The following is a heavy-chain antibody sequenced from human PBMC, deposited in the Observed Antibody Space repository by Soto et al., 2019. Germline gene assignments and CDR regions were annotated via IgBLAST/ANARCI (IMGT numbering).Heavy chain of an antibody. CDR2: IYYSGST. CDR3: ARDTGRAMVRGVIYYYYYGMDV. Sequence: SETLSLTCTVSGGSISSGGYYWSWIRPHPGKGLEWIGYIYYSGSTYYNPSLKSRVTISVDTSKNQFSLKLSSVTAADTAVYYCARDTGRAMVRGVIYYYYYGMDVWGQGTTVTVSS. V-gene: IGHV4-31*03. CDR1: GGSISSGGYY. D-gene: IGHD3-10*01. J-gene: IGHJ6*02.